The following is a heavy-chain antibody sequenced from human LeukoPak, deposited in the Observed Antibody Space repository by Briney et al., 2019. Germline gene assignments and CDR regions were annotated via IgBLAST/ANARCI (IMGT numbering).Heavy chain of an antibody. Sequence: GGSLRLSCAASRFSFSTYAMSWVRQAPGKGLEWVSAISGNSGTTYYADSVKGRFTISRDNSKNTLYLQMNSLRAEDTAVYYCAKDNGDSSGYNDYWGQGTLVTVSS. J-gene: IGHJ4*02. V-gene: IGHV3-23*01. CDR3: AKDNGDSSGYNDY. D-gene: IGHD3-22*01. CDR1: RFSFSTYA. CDR2: ISGNSGTT.